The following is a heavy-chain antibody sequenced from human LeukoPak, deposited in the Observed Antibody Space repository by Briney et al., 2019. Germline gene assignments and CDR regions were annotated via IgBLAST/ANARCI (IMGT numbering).Heavy chain of an antibody. J-gene: IGHJ4*02. V-gene: IGHV4-39*01. CDR3: ARLRGGDYGDYYHFDY. D-gene: IGHD4-17*01. CDR2: IYYSGST. Sequence: PSETLSLTCTVSGGSISSSSYYWGWIRQPPGKGLEWIGSIYYSGSTYYNPSLKSRVTISVDTSKNQFSLKLSSVTAADTAVYYCARLRGGDYGDYYHFDYWGQGTLVTVSS. CDR1: GGSISSSSYY.